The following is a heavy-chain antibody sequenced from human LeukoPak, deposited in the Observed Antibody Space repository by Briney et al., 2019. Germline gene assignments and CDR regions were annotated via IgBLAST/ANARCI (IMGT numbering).Heavy chain of an antibody. CDR3: ARAPWAYGNYVHAFDI. V-gene: IGHV4-4*07. CDR1: GGSISSYY. Sequence: SETLSLTCTVSGGSISSYYWSWIRQPAGKGLEWIGRIYTSGSTNYNPSLKSRVTISVDTSKNHFSLKLTSVTAADTAVYYCARAPWAYGNYVHAFDIWGQGTMVTVSS. CDR2: IYTSGST. J-gene: IGHJ3*02. D-gene: IGHD4-11*01.